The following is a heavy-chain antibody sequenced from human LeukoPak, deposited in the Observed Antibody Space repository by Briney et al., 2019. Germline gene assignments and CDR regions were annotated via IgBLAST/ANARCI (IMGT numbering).Heavy chain of an antibody. CDR2: ISAYNGNT. CDR1: GYTFTSYG. D-gene: IGHD3-22*01. V-gene: IGHV1-18*01. J-gene: IGHJ4*02. CDR3: ARDLSYDSSGPVNY. Sequence: ASVKVSCKASGYTFTSYGISWVRQAPGQGLEWMGWISAYNGNTNYAQNLQGRVTMTTDTSTSTAYMEVRSLRSDDTAVYYCARDLSYDSSGPVNYWGQGTLVTVSS.